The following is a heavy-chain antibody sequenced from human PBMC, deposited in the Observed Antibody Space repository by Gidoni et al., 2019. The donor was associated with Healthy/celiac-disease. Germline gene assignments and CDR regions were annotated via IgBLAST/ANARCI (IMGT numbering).Heavy chain of an antibody. Sequence: QVQLQESGPGLVKPSETLSLTCTVSGGSISSYYWSWIRQPPGKGLEWIGYIYYSGSTNYNPSLKSRVTISVDTSKNQFSLKLSSVTAADTAVYYCAREQRDYYDSSGYYYDYWGQGTLVTVSS. CDR2: IYYSGST. D-gene: IGHD3-22*01. J-gene: IGHJ4*02. CDR1: GGSISSYY. CDR3: AREQRDYYDSSGYYYDY. V-gene: IGHV4-59*01.